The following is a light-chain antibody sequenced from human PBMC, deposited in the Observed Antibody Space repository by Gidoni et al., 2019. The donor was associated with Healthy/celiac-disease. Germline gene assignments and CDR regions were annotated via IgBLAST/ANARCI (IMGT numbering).Light chain of an antibody. Sequence: EIGMTQSPATLSVSPGERATLSCRASQSVSSNLAWYQQKPGQAPRLLIYGASTRATGIPARFSGSGSGTEFTLTISSLQSEAFAVYYCQQYNNWPPVFGGGTKVEIK. CDR1: QSVSSN. CDR2: GAS. CDR3: QQYNNWPPV. V-gene: IGKV3-15*01. J-gene: IGKJ4*01.